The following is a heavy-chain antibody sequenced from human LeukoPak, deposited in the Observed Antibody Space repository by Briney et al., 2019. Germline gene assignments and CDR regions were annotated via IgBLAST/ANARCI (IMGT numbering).Heavy chain of an antibody. CDR2: ISAYNGNT. CDR3: ARVRARSVAATRGYYFDY. J-gene: IGHJ4*02. V-gene: IGHV1-18*01. CDR1: GYTFTSYG. D-gene: IGHD2-15*01. Sequence: ASVKVSCKASGYTFTSYGISWVRQAPGQGLEWMGWISAYNGNTNYAQKLQGRVTMTTDTSTSTAYMELRSLRSDDTAVYYCARVRARSVAATRGYYFDYWGQGTLVTVSS.